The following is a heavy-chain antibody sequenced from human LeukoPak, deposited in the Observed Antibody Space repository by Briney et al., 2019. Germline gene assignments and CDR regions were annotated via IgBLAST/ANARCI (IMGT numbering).Heavy chain of an antibody. D-gene: IGHD2-2*01. CDR1: GFTFDDYA. CDR3: AKGRDKYQLLSKNWFDP. V-gene: IGHV3-9*01. J-gene: IGHJ5*02. CDR2: ISWNSGSI. Sequence: GGSLRLSCAASGFTFDDYAMHWDRQAPGKGLEWVSGISWNSGSIGYADSVEGRFTISRDNAKNSLYLQMNSLRAEDTALYYCAKGRDKYQLLSKNWFDPWGQGTLVTVSS.